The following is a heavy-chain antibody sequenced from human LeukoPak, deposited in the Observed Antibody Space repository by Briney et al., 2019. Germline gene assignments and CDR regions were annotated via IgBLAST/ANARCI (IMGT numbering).Heavy chain of an antibody. CDR1: GGSITSSSHY. CDR2: VYYSGST. CDR3: ARQYRDSSGYVYFDL. D-gene: IGHD3-22*01. Sequence: SETLSLTCSGFGGSITSSSHYWGWIRQPPGKGLEWVGVVYYSGSTYNNPSLKSRITMSVDTSKNQFSLKMSSVTAADTALYYCARQYRDSSGYVYFDLWGQGTLVTVSS. J-gene: IGHJ4*02. V-gene: IGHV4-39*01.